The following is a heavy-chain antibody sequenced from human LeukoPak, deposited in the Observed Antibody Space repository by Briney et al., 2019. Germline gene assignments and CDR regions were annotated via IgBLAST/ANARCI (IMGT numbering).Heavy chain of an antibody. D-gene: IGHD3-10*01. CDR1: GYSISSGYY. Sequence: PSETLSLTCIVSGYSISSGYYWGWIRQPPGKGLEWIGSIYHSGSSLYNPSLKSRVTISVDTSKNQFSLKLRSMTAADTAVYYCARGIYGSGSYPRPEYFQHWGQGTLVTVSS. CDR3: ARGIYGSGSYPRPEYFQH. CDR2: IYHSGSS. V-gene: IGHV4-38-2*02. J-gene: IGHJ1*01.